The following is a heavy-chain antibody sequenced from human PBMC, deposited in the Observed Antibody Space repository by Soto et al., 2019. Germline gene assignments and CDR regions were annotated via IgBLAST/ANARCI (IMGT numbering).Heavy chain of an antibody. J-gene: IGHJ4*02. CDR1: GFTFSSYG. Sequence: QVQLVESGGGVVQPGRSLRLSCAASGFTFSSYGMHWVRQAPGKGLEWVAVISYDGSDKYYADSVKGRFTISRDNSKNTLSLPMNSLRAEDTAMYYCAKEGGIPVAGASFDCWGQGTLVTVSS. CDR3: AKEGGIPVAGASFDC. D-gene: IGHD6-19*01. V-gene: IGHV3-30*18. CDR2: ISYDGSDK.